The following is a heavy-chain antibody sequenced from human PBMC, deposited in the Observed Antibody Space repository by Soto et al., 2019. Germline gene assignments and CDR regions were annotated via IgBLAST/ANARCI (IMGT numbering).Heavy chain of an antibody. J-gene: IGHJ6*02. D-gene: IGHD1-7*01. Sequence: PGGSLRLSCAASGFTFSSYGMHWVRQAPGKGLEWVAVIWYDGSNKYYADSVKGRFTISRDNSKNTLYLQMNSLRAEDTAVYYCAKGQRPGYLLELPDYYHGMDVWGQGTTVTVSS. CDR2: IWYDGSNK. CDR3: AKGQRPGYLLELPDYYHGMDV. V-gene: IGHV3-33*06. CDR1: GFTFSSYG.